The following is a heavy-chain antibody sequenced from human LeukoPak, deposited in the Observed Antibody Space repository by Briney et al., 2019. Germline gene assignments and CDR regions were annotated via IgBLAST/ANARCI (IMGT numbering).Heavy chain of an antibody. D-gene: IGHD3-22*01. CDR3: RFYTSGSDY. CDR1: GFTFSTSA. Sequence: GGSLRLSCEVFGFTFSTSAMSWVRQAPGKGLEWVSGIRASGDTTYYVNSVRGRFTVSRDNSENTVYLQMNSLRGEGTAVYYCRFYTSGSDYWGQGTLVTVSS. CDR2: IRASGDTT. V-gene: IGHV3-23*01. J-gene: IGHJ4*02.